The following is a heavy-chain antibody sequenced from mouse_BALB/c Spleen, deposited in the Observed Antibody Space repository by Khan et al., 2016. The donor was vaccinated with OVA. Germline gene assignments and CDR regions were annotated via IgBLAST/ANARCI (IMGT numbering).Heavy chain of an antibody. D-gene: IGHD2-13*01. CDR2: ISSGDST. J-gene: IGHJ3*01. CDR3: SSDYWFAY. V-gene: IGHV5-6-5*01. Sequence: EVELVESGGGLVRPGGSLKLSCAASGFTFSNSAMPWVRQSPEKRLEWVASISSGDSTYYLDSVKGRFTITRDNARNILNLQMSSLSTEDTAIYFCSSDYWFAYWGQGTLVTVSA. CDR1: GFTFSNSA.